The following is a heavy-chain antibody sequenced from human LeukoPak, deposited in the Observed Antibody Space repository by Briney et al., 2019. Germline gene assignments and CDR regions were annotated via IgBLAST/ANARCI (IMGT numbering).Heavy chain of an antibody. CDR2: ISGSGGST. CDR1: GFTFSSYA. V-gene: IGHV3-23*01. CDR3: ANLGTIRQQPNKPDY. J-gene: IGHJ4*02. Sequence: GGSLRLSCAASGFTFSSYAMSWVRQAPGKGLEWVSAISGSGGSTYYADSVKGRFTISRDNSKNTLYLQMNSLRAEDTAVYYCANLGTIRQQPNKPDYWGQATLVTVSS. D-gene: IGHD3-16*01.